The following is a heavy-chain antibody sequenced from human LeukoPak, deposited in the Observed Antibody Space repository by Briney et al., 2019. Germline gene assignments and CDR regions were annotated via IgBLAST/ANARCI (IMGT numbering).Heavy chain of an antibody. CDR1: GFTFSTYW. D-gene: IGHD3-10*01. J-gene: IGHJ4*02. V-gene: IGHV3-7*01. CDR3: ARDRGPRTGFMVREAYDY. CDR2: INPSGSVK. Sequence: GGSLRLSCAASGFTFSTYWMNWARQAPGKGLEWVASINPSGSVKYYVNSVKGRFTISRDNAKNTLYLQMSSLRAEDTAVYYCARDRGPRTGFMVREAYDYWGQGTLVTVSS.